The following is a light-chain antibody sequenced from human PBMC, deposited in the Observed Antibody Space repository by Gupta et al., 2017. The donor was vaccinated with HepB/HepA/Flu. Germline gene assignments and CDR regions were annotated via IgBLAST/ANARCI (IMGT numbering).Light chain of an antibody. CDR1: KDITNY. CDR2: AAS. CDR3: QKYNSSPGT. Sequence: DLQMTQSPSSLSASVGDRVTITCPASKDITNYLGWYQQKPGKAPKLLIYAASILQSGVHSRFSGSGSGTDFTLTITSLQAEDVVTYYCQKYNSSPGTFGGGTKVEIK. J-gene: IGKJ4*01. V-gene: IGKV1-27*01.